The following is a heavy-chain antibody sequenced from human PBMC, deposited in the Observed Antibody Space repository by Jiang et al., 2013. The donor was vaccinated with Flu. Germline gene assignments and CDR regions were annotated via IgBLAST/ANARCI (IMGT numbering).Heavy chain of an antibody. D-gene: IGHD4-11*01. V-gene: IGHV4-59*08. CDR2: IYYSREH. CDR1: GGSISSYY. Sequence: TVSGGSISSYYWSWIRQPPGKGLEWIGYIYYSREHQLQPSLESRVTISIHTSNNHFSLRLTSVTAADTAVYYCARQASDSKYGYYYYGMDVWGQGTKVTVSS. J-gene: IGHJ6*02. CDR3: ARQASDSKYGYYYYGMDV.